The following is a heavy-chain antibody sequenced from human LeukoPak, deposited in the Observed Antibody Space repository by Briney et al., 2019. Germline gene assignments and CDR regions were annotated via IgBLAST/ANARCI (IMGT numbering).Heavy chain of an antibody. CDR3: ARDGNIVGATFPFDY. CDR2: ISSSSSYI. D-gene: IGHD1-26*01. J-gene: IGHJ4*02. Sequence: GGSLRLSCAASGFTFSSYSMNWVRQAPGKGLEWVSSISSSSSYIYYADSVKGRFTISRDNAKNSLYLQMNSLRAEDTAVYYCARDGNIVGATFPFDYWGQGTLVTASS. CDR1: GFTFSSYS. V-gene: IGHV3-21*01.